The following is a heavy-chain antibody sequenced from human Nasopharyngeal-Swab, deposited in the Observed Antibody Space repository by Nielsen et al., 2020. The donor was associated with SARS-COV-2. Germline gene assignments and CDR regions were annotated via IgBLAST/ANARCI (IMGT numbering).Heavy chain of an antibody. CDR2: ISSSSSYI. Sequence: GGSLRLSCAASGFTFSSYSMNWVRQAPGKGLEWVSSISSSSSYIYYADSVKGRFTISRDNAKNSLYLQMNSLRAEDTAVYYCARRSITGTTDAFDIWGQGTMVTASS. D-gene: IGHD1-7*01. V-gene: IGHV3-21*01. CDR1: GFTFSSYS. CDR3: ARRSITGTTDAFDI. J-gene: IGHJ3*02.